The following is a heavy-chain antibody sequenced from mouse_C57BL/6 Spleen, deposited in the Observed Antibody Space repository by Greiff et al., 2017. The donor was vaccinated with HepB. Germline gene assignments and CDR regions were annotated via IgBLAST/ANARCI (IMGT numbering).Heavy chain of an antibody. V-gene: IGHV1-54*01. CDR3: ARVGGSYWYFDV. J-gene: IGHJ1*03. Sequence: VQLQQSGAELVRPGTSVKVSCKASGYAFTNYLIEWVKQRPGQGLEWIGVINPGSGGTNYNEKFKGKATLTADKSSSTAYMQLSSLTSEDSAVYFCARVGGSYWYFDVWGTGTTVTVSS. CDR1: GYAFTNYL. D-gene: IGHD3-3*01. CDR2: INPGSGGT.